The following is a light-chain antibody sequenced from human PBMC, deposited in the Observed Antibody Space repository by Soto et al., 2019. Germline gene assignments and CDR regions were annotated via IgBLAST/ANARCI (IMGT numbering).Light chain of an antibody. CDR2: DNN. Sequence: QSALTQPPSVSAAPGRTVTISCSGSSSNIGNSFVSWYQQLPGTATRLLIYDNNERPSGIPDRFSGSKSGTSATLGITGLQTGDEADYYCGAWDGGLSAFVFGTGTKLTVL. CDR3: GAWDGGLSAFV. J-gene: IGLJ1*01. V-gene: IGLV1-51*01. CDR1: SSNIGNSF.